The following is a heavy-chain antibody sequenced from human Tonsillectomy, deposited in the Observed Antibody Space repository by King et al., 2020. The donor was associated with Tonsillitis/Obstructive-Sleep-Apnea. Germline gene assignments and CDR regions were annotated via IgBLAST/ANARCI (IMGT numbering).Heavy chain of an antibody. J-gene: IGHJ6*03. Sequence: VQLVESGGGLVQPGRSLRLSCTASGFTFDDYAMHWVRQAPGEGLEWVSGITWNSGSIGYADSVKGRFTISRDNAKNSLYLQMNSLRAEDTALYYCAKGRDFYYMDVWGKGTTVTVSS. CDR3: AKGRDFYYMDV. V-gene: IGHV3-9*01. CDR2: ITWNSGSI. CDR1: GFTFDDYA.